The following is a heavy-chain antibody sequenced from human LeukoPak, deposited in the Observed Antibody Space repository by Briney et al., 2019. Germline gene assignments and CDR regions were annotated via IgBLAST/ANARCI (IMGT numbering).Heavy chain of an antibody. J-gene: IGHJ4*02. CDR3: ARDKLSVGGWYFAY. V-gene: IGHV1-2*02. CDR2: INPNSSGT. D-gene: IGHD6-19*01. Sequence: ASVKISCKASGYTFTGYYMHWVRQAPGQGLEWMGWINPNSSGTNYAQKFQGRVTMTRDTSTSTVYMELSSLRSEDTAVYYCARDKLSVGGWYFAYWGQGTLVTVSS. CDR1: GYTFTGYY.